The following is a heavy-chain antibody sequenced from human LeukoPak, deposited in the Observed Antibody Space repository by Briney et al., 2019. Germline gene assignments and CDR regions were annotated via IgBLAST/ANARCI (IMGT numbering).Heavy chain of an antibody. J-gene: IGHJ4*02. D-gene: IGHD1-1*01. V-gene: IGHV3-23*01. CDR2: ISGSGGST. CDR1: GFTFSSYA. Sequence: GGSLRLSCAASGFTFSSYAMSWVRQAPGKGLEWVSVISGSGGSTYYADSVKGRFTISRDNAMNSLFLQMSSLRPEDTAVYFCVRAHRGGTGFDLWGQGTLVTVSS. CDR3: VRAHRGGTGFDL.